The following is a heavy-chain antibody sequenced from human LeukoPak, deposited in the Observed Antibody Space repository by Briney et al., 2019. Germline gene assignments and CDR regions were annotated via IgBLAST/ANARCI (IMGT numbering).Heavy chain of an antibody. J-gene: IGHJ6*03. V-gene: IGHV1-18*01. Sequence: GASVKVSCKASGYTFTSHGMSWVRQAPGQGLEWMGWISTYNGNTNYAQKLQGRVSMTTDTSTSTAYMDLRSLRSDDTAVYYCARGFLSFPYYYYYYYMDVWGKGTTVTISS. CDR3: ARGFLSFPYYYYYYYMDV. CDR1: GYTFTSHG. CDR2: ISTYNGNT.